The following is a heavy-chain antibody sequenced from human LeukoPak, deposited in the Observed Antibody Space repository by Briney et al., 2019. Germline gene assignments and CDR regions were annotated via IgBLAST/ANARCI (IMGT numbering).Heavy chain of an antibody. CDR1: GYSFTIYW. Sequence: GESLKISCKGSGYSFTIYWIGWVRQMPGKGLEWMGIICPGDSDTRYSPSFQGQVTISADKSISTAYLQWSSLKASDTAMYYCARLHYSIYSYGPGPVDYWGQGTLVTVSS. V-gene: IGHV5-51*01. CDR2: ICPGDSDT. CDR3: ARLHYSIYSYGPGPVDY. D-gene: IGHD5-18*01. J-gene: IGHJ4*02.